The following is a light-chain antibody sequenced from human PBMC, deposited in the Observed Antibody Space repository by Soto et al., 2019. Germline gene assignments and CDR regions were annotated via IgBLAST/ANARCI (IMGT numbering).Light chain of an antibody. V-gene: IGLV1-40*01. CDR2: GNT. CDR1: SSNIGAGYA. Sequence: QSVLTQPPSVSGAPGQRVTISCTGSSSNIGAGYAVHWYQQLPGTAPKLLIYGNTNRPSGVPDRFSGSKSGTSASLAITGLQAEDEADYYCQSYDRGLSGAEVFGGGTQLTV. J-gene: IGLJ2*01. CDR3: QSYDRGLSGAEV.